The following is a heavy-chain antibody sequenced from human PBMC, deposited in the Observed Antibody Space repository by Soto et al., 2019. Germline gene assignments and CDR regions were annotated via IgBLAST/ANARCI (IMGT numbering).Heavy chain of an antibody. CDR2: INAGNGNT. CDR1: GYTFTSYA. V-gene: IGHV1-3*05. Sequence: QVQLVQSEAEEKKPGASVKVSCKASGYTFTSYAMHWVRQAPGQRLEWMGWINAGNGNTKYSQKFQGRVTITRDTSACTAYMELSSLRSEDTAVYYCARAVAVAADFDYWGQGTLVTVSS. CDR3: ARAVAVAADFDY. J-gene: IGHJ4*02. D-gene: IGHD6-19*01.